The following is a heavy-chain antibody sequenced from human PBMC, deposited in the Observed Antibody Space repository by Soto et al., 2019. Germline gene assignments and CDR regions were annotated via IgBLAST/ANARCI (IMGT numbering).Heavy chain of an antibody. CDR2: INAGNGNT. J-gene: IGHJ6*02. V-gene: IGHV1-3*01. CDR3: ARDCKPNTIFGVVPLNGMDV. Sequence: ASVKVSCKASGYTFTSYAMHWVRQAPGQRLEWMGWINAGNGNTKYSQKFQGRVTITRDTSASTAYMELSSLRSEDTAVYYCARDCKPNTIFGVVPLNGMDVWGQGTTVTVSS. D-gene: IGHD3-3*01. CDR1: GYTFTSYA.